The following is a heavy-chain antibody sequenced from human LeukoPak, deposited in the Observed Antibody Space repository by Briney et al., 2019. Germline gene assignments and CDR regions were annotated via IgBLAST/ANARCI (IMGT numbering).Heavy chain of an antibody. CDR3: ARDGFYYDSSGSDY. CDR2: IKQDGSEK. V-gene: IGHV3-7*01. D-gene: IGHD3-22*01. Sequence: GGPLRLSCAASGFTFRSYWMTWVRQAPGKGLAWVANIKQDGSEKYYVDSVEGRFTISRDNAKNSLYPQMNSLRAEDTAVYYCARDGFYYDSSGSDYWGQGTLVTVSS. J-gene: IGHJ4*02. CDR1: GFTFRSYW.